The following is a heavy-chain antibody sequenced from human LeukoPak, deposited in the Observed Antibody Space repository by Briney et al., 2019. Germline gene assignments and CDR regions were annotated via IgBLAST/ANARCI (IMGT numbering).Heavy chain of an antibody. CDR3: ARDLARDYYDSSGYYYAEYFQH. CDR1: GGSISSYY. CDR2: IYTSGST. J-gene: IGHJ1*01. Sequence: PSETLSLTXTVSGGSISSYYWSWIRQPAGKGLEWIGRIYTSGSTNYNPSLKSRVTMSVDTSKNQFSLKLSSVTAADTAVYYCARDLARDYYDSSGYYYAEYFQHWGQGTLVTVSS. D-gene: IGHD3-22*01. V-gene: IGHV4-4*07.